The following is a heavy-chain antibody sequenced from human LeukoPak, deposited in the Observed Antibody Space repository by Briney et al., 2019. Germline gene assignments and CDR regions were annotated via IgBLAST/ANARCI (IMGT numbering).Heavy chain of an antibody. V-gene: IGHV3-30*02. CDR2: IRFDGSDK. D-gene: IGHD3-3*01. CDR1: GFTFRSYA. CDR3: AKDGVLYYDSWSGYIPRYYYMDV. J-gene: IGHJ6*03. Sequence: PGRSLRLSCAASGFTFRSYAMYWVRQAPGKGLEWVAFIRFDGSDKYYADSVKGRFTISRDISNNTLDLQMNSLRGEDTAVYYCAKDGVLYYDSWSGYIPRYYYMDVWGKGTTVTVSS.